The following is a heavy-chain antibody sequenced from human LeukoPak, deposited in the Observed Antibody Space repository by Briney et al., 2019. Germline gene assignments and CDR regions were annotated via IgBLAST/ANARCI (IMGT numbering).Heavy chain of an antibody. J-gene: IGHJ2*01. D-gene: IGHD3-22*01. V-gene: IGHV4-39*01. CDR2: IYYSGST. Sequence: PSETLSLTCTVSGGSISSNSYYWAWIRQPPGKGLELIGSIYYSGSTFYNPSLKSRFTLSVDTSKNQFSLKLSSVTAADTAVYYCARSYYDGSLPRYFDLWGRGTLVTVSS. CDR3: ARSYYDGSLPRYFDL. CDR1: GGSISSNSYY.